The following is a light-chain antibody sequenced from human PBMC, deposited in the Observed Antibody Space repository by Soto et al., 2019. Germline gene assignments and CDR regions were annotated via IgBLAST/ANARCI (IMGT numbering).Light chain of an antibody. CDR3: QQYNSYTIT. CDR2: DAS. V-gene: IGKV3-20*01. J-gene: IGKJ5*01. CDR1: QSVSGSY. Sequence: EIMLKQSPGTLSLTPGERATLSCRASQSVSGSYLVWYQQKPGQAPRLLIYDASNRATGIPARFSGSGSGTDFTLTISSLQPDDFATYYCQQYNSYTITFGQGTRLEIK.